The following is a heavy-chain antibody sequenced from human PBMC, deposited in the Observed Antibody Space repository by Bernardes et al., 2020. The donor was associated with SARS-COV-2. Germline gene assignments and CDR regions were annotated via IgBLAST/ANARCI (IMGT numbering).Heavy chain of an antibody. CDR1: GGSISSTSYY. D-gene: IGHD2-15*01. Sequence: SETLSLTCTVSGGSISSTSYYWGWIRQPPGKGLECIGTIYYTGSTYYNPSLKSRVTISVDTSKNQFSLKLTSVTAADTAVYYCASRGCSGGSCYFDYWGQGTVVAVSS. CDR2: IYYTGST. J-gene: IGHJ4*02. V-gene: IGHV4-39*01. CDR3: ASRGCSGGSCYFDY.